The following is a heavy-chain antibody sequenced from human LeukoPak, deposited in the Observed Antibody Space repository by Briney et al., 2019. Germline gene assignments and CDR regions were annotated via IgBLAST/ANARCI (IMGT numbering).Heavy chain of an antibody. CDR2: IYYSGST. Sequence: SETLSLTCTVSGGSISSYYWSWIRQPPGKGLEWIGYIYYSGSTSYNPSLKSRVTISVDTSKNQFSLKLSSVTAADTAVYYCARSYYYGSGSYGMDVWGQGTTVTVSS. J-gene: IGHJ6*02. D-gene: IGHD3-10*01. CDR3: ARSYYYGSGSYGMDV. V-gene: IGHV4-59*01. CDR1: GGSISSYY.